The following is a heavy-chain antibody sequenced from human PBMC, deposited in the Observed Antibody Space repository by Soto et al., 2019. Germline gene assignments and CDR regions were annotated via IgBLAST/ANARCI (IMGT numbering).Heavy chain of an antibody. CDR1: GFTFSSYG. D-gene: IGHD5-12*01. J-gene: IGHJ4*02. V-gene: IGHV3-33*01. CDR2: KWYDGRNT. CDR3: ARDWLSRTVDY. Sequence: QVQLVESGGGMVQPGRSLRLSCAASGFTFSSYGMHWVRQAPGKGLEWVAVKWYDGRNTYYADSVKGRFTISRDDSKNTVSLQMNSLRVEDTAVFYCARDWLSRTVDYWGQGTLVTVSS.